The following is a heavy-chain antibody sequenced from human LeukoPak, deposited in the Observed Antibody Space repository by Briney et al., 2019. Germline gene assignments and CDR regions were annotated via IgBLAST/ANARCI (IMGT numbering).Heavy chain of an antibody. CDR2: IWSDGNNR. D-gene: IGHD2-8*02. V-gene: IGHV3-30*02. CDR3: AKGPGASVSGFYMDV. CDR1: GFTFRNYG. J-gene: IGHJ6*03. Sequence: GGSLRLSCAASGFTFRNYGMHWVRQATGKGLEWVSFIWSDGNNRFYADSVKGRFTISRDNSKSMLYLQMDTLRAEDTALYYCAKGPGASVSGFYMDVWGKGTTVIVSS.